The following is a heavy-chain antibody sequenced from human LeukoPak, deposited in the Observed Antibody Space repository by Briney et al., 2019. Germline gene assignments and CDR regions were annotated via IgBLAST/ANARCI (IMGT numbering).Heavy chain of an antibody. CDR1: GYTFTSYD. J-gene: IGHJ6*03. CDR3: ARGIAGSYYDYYYYMDV. CDR2: MNPNSGNT. Sequence: ASVKVSCKASGYTFTSYDINLVRQATGQGLEWMGWMNPNSGNTGYAQKFQGRVTITRNTSISTAYMELSSLRSEDTAVYYCARGIAGSYYDYYYYMDVWGKGTTVTVSS. V-gene: IGHV1-8*03.